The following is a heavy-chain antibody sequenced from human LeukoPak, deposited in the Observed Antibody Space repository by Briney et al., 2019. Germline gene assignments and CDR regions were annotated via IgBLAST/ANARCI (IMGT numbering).Heavy chain of an antibody. J-gene: IGHJ4*02. CDR3: AKDIATGNRLYYFDY. Sequence: PGGSLRLSCAASGFTFSSYSTNWVRQAPGKGLEWVSSISSSSSYIYYADSVKGRFTISRDNAKNSLYLQMNSLRAEDTALYYCAKDIATGNRLYYFDYWGQGTLVTVSS. V-gene: IGHV3-21*04. CDR2: ISSSSSYI. CDR1: GFTFSSYS. D-gene: IGHD1-14*01.